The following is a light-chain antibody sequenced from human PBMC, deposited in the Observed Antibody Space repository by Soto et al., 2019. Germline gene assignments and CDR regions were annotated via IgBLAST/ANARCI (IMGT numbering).Light chain of an antibody. V-gene: IGLV1-44*01. J-gene: IGLJ1*01. Sequence: QSVLTQPPSASGTPGQRVTISCSGSSSNIGSNTVNWYQQLPGTAPKLLIYSNNQRPSGVPDRFSGSKSGTSASLAISGLQSEDEADYYCAAWDDSMNANYVLGTGTKVTVL. CDR3: AAWDDSMNANYV. CDR2: SNN. CDR1: SSNIGSNT.